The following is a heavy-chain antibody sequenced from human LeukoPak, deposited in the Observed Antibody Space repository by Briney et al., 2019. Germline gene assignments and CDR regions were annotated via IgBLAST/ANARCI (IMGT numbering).Heavy chain of an antibody. CDR3: ARGLVVPAALAY. V-gene: IGHV1-2*02. Sequence: ASVKVSCKASGYTFTCYYMHWVRQAPGQGLEWMGWFNPNSGDTNYAQKFQGRVTLTRDTSISTAYMALSRLRSDDTAVYYCARGLVVPAALAYWGQGTLVTVSS. J-gene: IGHJ4*02. D-gene: IGHD2-2*01. CDR2: FNPNSGDT. CDR1: GYTFTCYY.